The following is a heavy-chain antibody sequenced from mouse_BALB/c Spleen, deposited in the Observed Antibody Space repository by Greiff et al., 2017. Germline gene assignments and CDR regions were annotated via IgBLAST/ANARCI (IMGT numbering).Heavy chain of an antibody. CDR3: ASTLLRLPYWYFDV. Sequence: EVKLVESGGGLVKPGGSLKLSCAASGFTFSSYAMSWVRQTPEKRLEWVASISSGGSTYYPDSVKGRFTISRDNARNILYLQMSSLRSEDTAMYYCASTLLRLPYWYFDVWGAGTTVTVSS. V-gene: IGHV5-6-5*01. CDR1: GFTFSSYA. CDR2: ISSGGST. J-gene: IGHJ1*01. D-gene: IGHD1-2*01.